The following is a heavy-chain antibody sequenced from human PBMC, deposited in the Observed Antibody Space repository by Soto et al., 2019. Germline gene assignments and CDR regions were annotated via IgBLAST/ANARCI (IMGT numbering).Heavy chain of an antibody. V-gene: IGHV3-23*01. CDR1: GFTFSSYA. Sequence: EVQLLESGGGLVQPGGSLRLSCAASGFTFSSYAMSWVRQAPGKGLEWVSVISGSGGSTYYADSVKGRFTISRDNSKNTLYLQMNSLRAEDTALYYCARRGSGIYYDYWGQGTLVTVSS. CDR2: ISGSGGST. J-gene: IGHJ4*02. D-gene: IGHD1-26*01. CDR3: ARRGSGIYYDY.